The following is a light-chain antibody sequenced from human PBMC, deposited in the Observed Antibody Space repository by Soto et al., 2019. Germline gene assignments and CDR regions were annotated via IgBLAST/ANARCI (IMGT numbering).Light chain of an antibody. CDR2: DAS. J-gene: IGKJ4*01. Sequence: EIVMTQSPATLSVSPGERATLSCRASQGIRSSLAWYQHKPGQAPRLLIYDASTRATGIPSRFSGSGSGTEFTLTISSLQSEDFAVYYCQQYNNWPPITFGGGTKVDIK. CDR1: QGIRSS. V-gene: IGKV3-15*01. CDR3: QQYNNWPPIT.